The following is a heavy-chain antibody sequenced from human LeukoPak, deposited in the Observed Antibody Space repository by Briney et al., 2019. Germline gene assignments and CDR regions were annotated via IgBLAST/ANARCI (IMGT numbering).Heavy chain of an antibody. Sequence: GRSLRLSCAASGFTFSSYGMHWVRQAPGKGLEWVAVISYDGSNKYYADSVKGRFTISRDNSKNTLYLQMNSLRAEDTAVYYCAKEGSSWSYYFDYWGQGTLVTVSS. D-gene: IGHD6-13*01. J-gene: IGHJ4*02. CDR1: GFTFSSYG. CDR3: AKEGSSWSYYFDY. CDR2: ISYDGSNK. V-gene: IGHV3-30*18.